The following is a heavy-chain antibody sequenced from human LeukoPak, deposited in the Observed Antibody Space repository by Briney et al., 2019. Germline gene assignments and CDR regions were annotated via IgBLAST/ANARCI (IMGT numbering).Heavy chain of an antibody. CDR3: ARDSRCSSTSCSHFDY. Sequence: GGSLRLSCAASGFTFSSYSMNWVRQAPGKGLGWVSYISSSSSTIYYADSVKGRFTISRDNAKNSLYLQMNSLRAEDTAVYYCARDSRCSSTSCSHFDYWGQGTLVTVS. J-gene: IGHJ4*02. CDR2: ISSSSSTI. CDR1: GFTFSSYS. D-gene: IGHD2-2*01. V-gene: IGHV3-48*04.